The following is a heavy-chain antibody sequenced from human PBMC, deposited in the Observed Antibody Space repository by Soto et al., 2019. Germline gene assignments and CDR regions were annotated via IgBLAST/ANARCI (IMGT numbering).Heavy chain of an antibody. D-gene: IGHD2-8*01. CDR1: GFTFSCYA. V-gene: IGHV3-23*01. J-gene: IGHJ4*02. Sequence: GGSLRLSCAASGFTFSCYAMSWVRQAPGKGLEWVSAISGSGGSTYYADSVKGRFTISRDNSKNTLYLQMNSLRAEDMAVYYCAKGRTTLLLVYAILLDYWGQGTLVTVSS. CDR3: AKGRTTLLLVYAILLDY. CDR2: ISGSGGST.